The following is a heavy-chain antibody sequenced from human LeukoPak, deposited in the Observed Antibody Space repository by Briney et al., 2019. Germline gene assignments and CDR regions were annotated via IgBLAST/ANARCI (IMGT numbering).Heavy chain of an antibody. CDR1: GDSISSYY. CDR2: IYYSGST. Sequence: TTSETLSLTCTVSGDSISSYYWSWIRQPPGKELEWIGYIYYSGSTNYNPSLKSRVTISVDTSKNQFSLKLSSVTAADTAVYYCARAGEGGTLDYWGQGTLVTVSS. D-gene: IGHD1-7*01. CDR3: ARAGEGGTLDY. J-gene: IGHJ4*02. V-gene: IGHV4-59*01.